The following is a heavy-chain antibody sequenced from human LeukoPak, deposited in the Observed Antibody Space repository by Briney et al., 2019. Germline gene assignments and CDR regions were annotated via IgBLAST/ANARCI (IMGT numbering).Heavy chain of an antibody. V-gene: IGHV3-48*04. D-gene: IGHD1-26*01. CDR3: ASSGSYQTPFDP. J-gene: IGHJ5*02. Sequence: PGGSLRLSCAASGSTFSSYSMNWVRQAPGKGLEWVSYISSSSTIYYADSVKGRFTISRDNAKNSLYLQMNSLRAEDTAVYYCASSGSYQTPFDPWGQGTLVTVSS. CDR2: ISSSSTI. CDR1: GSTFSSYS.